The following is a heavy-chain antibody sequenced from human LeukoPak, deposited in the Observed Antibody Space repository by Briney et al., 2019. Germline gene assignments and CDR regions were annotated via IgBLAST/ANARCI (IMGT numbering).Heavy chain of an antibody. V-gene: IGHV4-31*03. CDR2: IYYSGST. J-gene: IGHJ4*02. CDR3: AREGLPSSGLDY. Sequence: SSETLSLTCTVSGGSISSGGYYWSWIRQHPGKGLEWIGYIYYSGSTYYNPSLKSRVTISVDTSKNQFSLKLSSVPAADTAVYYCAREGLPSSGLDYWGQGTLVTVSS. CDR1: GGSISSGGYY. D-gene: IGHD3-22*01.